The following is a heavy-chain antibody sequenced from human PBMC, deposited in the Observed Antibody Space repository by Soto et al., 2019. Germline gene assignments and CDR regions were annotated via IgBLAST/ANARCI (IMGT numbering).Heavy chain of an antibody. CDR1: GASISTNHW. V-gene: IGHV4-4*02. Sequence: QVQLQESGPRLVTPSGTLSLSCAVSGASISTNHWWSWVRQPPGKELGWIGEIIASGSSNSNPSLRSGVTITVDKSKNQLSLRQSSVTAADTAMYYSVRAKGSAGSCFGYCNQWGQGILVAVSS. J-gene: IGHJ4*02. D-gene: IGHD2-15*01. CDR2: IIASGSS. CDR3: VRAKGSAGSCFGYCNQ.